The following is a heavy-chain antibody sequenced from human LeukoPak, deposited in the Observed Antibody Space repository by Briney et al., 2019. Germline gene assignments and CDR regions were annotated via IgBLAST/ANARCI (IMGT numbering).Heavy chain of an antibody. CDR2: ISGSGANT. D-gene: IGHD3-16*02. J-gene: IGHJ4*02. V-gene: IGHV3-23*01. Sequence: GSLRLSCAASGFTFSTYAMSGVRQAPGKGLEGVSTISGSGANTYYADSVRRRFTTSRDNTKNTLYLHMNRLRAEDTAVYHCAKERAGYTNPYYFDYWGPGTLVTVSS. CDR1: GFTFSTYA. CDR3: AKERAGYTNPYYFDY.